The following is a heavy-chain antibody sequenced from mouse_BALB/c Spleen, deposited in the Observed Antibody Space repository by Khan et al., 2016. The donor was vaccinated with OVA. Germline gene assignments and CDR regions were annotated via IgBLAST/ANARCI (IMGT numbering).Heavy chain of an antibody. Sequence: QVQLQQSGPELVKPGASLKMSCKASGYTFTDYVISWVKQRTRQGLEWIGDIFPGSGTTYYNEKFKDKATLTADNSSNTAYMQLTSLTAEDCAVYFCARGGYSVFAYWGQGTLVTVSA. CDR1: GYTFTDYV. D-gene: IGHD2-14*01. CDR2: IFPGSGTT. CDR3: ARGGYSVFAY. J-gene: IGHJ3*01. V-gene: IGHV1-77*01.